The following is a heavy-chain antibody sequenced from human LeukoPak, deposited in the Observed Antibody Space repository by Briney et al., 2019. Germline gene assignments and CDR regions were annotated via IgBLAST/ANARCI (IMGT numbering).Heavy chain of an antibody. Sequence: SETLSLTCAVYGGSFSGYYWSWIRQPPGKGLEWIGEINHSGSTNYNPSLKSRVTISVDTSKNQFSLKLSSVTAADTAVYYCARPNSNYYGSGSYFDAFDIWGQGTMVTVSS. CDR1: GGSFSGYY. J-gene: IGHJ3*02. CDR2: INHSGST. V-gene: IGHV4-34*01. D-gene: IGHD3-10*01. CDR3: ARPNSNYYGSGSYFDAFDI.